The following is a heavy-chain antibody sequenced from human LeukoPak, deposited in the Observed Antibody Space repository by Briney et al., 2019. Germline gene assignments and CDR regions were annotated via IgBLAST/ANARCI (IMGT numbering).Heavy chain of an antibody. CDR3: ARREWFGDHYYGMDV. Sequence: QPGGSLRLSCAASGFTFSSYEMNWVRQAPGKGLEWVSYISSSGSTIYYADSVKGRFTISRDNAKNSLYLQMNSLRAEDTAVYYCARREWFGDHYYGMDVWGQGTTVTVSS. D-gene: IGHD3-10*01. J-gene: IGHJ6*02. V-gene: IGHV3-48*03. CDR2: ISSSGSTI. CDR1: GFTFSSYE.